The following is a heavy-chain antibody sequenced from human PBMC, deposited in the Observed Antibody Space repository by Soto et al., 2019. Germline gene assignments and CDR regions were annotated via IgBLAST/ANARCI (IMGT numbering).Heavy chain of an antibody. CDR2: IWYDGSNK. Sequence: QVQLVESGGGVVQPGRSLRLSCAASGFIFSDYAMHWVRQAPGKGLEWVAVIWYDGSNKYYEDSVKGRFTISRDNSKNTLDLQMNSLRSEDSAVYYCATIPTDSKPDYWGQGTLVTVSS. CDR1: GFIFSDYA. V-gene: IGHV3-33*01. CDR3: ATIPTDSKPDY. J-gene: IGHJ4*02.